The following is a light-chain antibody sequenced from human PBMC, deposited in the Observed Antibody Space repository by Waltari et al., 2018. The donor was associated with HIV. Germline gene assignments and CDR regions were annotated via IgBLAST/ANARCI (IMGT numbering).Light chain of an antibody. CDR2: DVT. Sequence: QSALTQPRSVSGSPGQSVTISCTGTSSDIGDYNYVSEYQQHPGKAPKLMIYDVTKRPAGVPDRFSGSKSGNTASLTISGLQAEDEAAYYCCSFAGSYTLVFGGGTKLTVL. J-gene: IGLJ3*02. V-gene: IGLV2-11*01. CDR3: CSFAGSYTLV. CDR1: SSDIGDYNY.